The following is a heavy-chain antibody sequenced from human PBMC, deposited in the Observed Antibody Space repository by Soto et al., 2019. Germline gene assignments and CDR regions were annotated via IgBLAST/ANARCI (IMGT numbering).Heavy chain of an antibody. CDR1: GYTFTSYD. Sequence: QVQLVQSGAEVKKPGASVKVSCKASGYTFTSYDINWVRQATGQGLEWMGWMNPKNGNTGYAQKFQGRVTMSRDTSISTVYMELSSLRFDDTAVYYCARGRADGDFGNWIDPWGQGTLVTVSS. V-gene: IGHV1-8*01. CDR2: MNPKNGNT. D-gene: IGHD4-17*01. J-gene: IGHJ5*02. CDR3: ARGRADGDFGNWIDP.